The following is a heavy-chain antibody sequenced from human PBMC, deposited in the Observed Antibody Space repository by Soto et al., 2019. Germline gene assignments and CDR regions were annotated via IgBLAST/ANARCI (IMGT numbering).Heavy chain of an antibody. CDR1: GYTFTSYG. J-gene: IGHJ6*02. V-gene: IGHV1-18*01. Sequence: GASVKVSCKASGYTFTSYGISWVRQAPGQGLEWMGWISAYNGNTNYAQKLQGRVTMTRDTSTSTAYMELRSLRSEDTAVYYCARDFRIAAAGSYYYYGMDVWGQGTTVTVSS. CDR2: ISAYNGNT. CDR3: ARDFRIAAAGSYYYYGMDV. D-gene: IGHD6-13*01.